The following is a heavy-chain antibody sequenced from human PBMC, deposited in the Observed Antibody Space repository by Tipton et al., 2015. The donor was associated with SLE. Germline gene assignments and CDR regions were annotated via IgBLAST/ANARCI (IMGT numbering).Heavy chain of an antibody. CDR3: ARGGYNFWSGPGNY. CDR2: INHSGST. Sequence: TLSLTCTVSGGSISSYYWAWIRQPPGTGLEWIGEINHSGSTNYNPSLKSRVTISVDTSKNQFSLKLSSVTAADTAVYYCARGGYNFWSGPGNYWGQGTLVTVSS. D-gene: IGHD3-3*01. J-gene: IGHJ4*02. CDR1: GGSISSYY. V-gene: IGHV4-34*01.